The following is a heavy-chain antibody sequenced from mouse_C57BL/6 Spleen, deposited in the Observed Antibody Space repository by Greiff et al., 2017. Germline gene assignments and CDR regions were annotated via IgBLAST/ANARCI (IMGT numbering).Heavy chain of an antibody. CDR2: FDPSDSYT. CDR3: ARRDTTGYFDV. Sequence: QVQLQQPGAELVMPGASVKLSCKASGYTFTSYWMHWVKQRPGQGLAWIGEFDPSDSYTNYNQKFKRKSTLTVDKSSSTAYMQLSSLTSEDSAVYYCARRDTTGYFDVWGTGTTVTVSS. J-gene: IGHJ1*03. D-gene: IGHD2-12*01. V-gene: IGHV1-69*01. CDR1: GYTFTSYW.